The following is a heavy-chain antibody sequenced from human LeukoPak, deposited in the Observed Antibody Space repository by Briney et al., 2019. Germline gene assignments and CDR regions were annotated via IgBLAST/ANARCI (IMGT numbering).Heavy chain of an antibody. J-gene: IGHJ4*02. V-gene: IGHV3-73*01. CDR1: GFTFSGSA. D-gene: IGHD6-6*01. Sequence: GGSLRLSCAASGFTFSGSAMHWVRQASGKGLEWVGRIRSKANSYATAYAASVKGRFPISRDDSKNTAYLQMNSLKTEDTAVYYCTRLIGSSGRDSYYWGQGTLVTVSS. CDR2: IRSKANSYAT. CDR3: TRLIGSSGRDSYY.